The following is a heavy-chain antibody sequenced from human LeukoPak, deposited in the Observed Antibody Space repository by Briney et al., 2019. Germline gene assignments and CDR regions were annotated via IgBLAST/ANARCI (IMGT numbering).Heavy chain of an antibody. Sequence: SETLPLTCTVSGGSISSRSYYWGWIRQPPGKGLEWIGSIYYSGKTFYNPSPESRVTISVDTSRNQFSLNLISVTAADTAVYYCSRHQQGFCSGGSCSSDYYYMDVWGKGTTVTVSS. J-gene: IGHJ6*03. D-gene: IGHD2-15*01. CDR2: IYYSGKT. CDR1: GGSISSRSYY. CDR3: SRHQQGFCSGGSCSSDYYYMDV. V-gene: IGHV4-39*01.